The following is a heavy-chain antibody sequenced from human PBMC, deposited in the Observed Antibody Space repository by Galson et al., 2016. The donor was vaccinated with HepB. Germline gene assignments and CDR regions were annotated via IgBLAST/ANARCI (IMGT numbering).Heavy chain of an antibody. V-gene: IGHV5-51*01. D-gene: IGHD1-26*01. CDR3: ARQSGNYDY. CDR1: GSSFTRYW. J-gene: IGHJ4*02. CDR2: IFSGDSDT. Sequence: QSGADVKKPGESLKISCKGSGSSFTRYWIGWVRPMPGKGLEWMGSIFSGDSDTIYSPSFQGQVTISADKSISTAYLQWRSLKASDTAMYYCARQSGNYDYWGQGTLVTVSS.